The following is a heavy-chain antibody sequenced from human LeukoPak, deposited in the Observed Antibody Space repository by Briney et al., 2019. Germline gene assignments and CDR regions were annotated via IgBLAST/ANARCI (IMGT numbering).Heavy chain of an antibody. J-gene: IGHJ6*02. CDR3: TTVDYYDSSGDYYYYGMDV. CDR2: IKSKTDGGTT. CDR1: GFTFSNAW. Sequence: GGSLRLSCAASGFTFSNAWMSWVRQAPGKGLEWVGRIKSKTDGGTTDYATPVKGRFTISRDDSKNTLYLQMNSLKTEDTAVYYCTTVDYYDSSGDYYYYGMDVWGQGTTVTVSS. V-gene: IGHV3-15*01. D-gene: IGHD3-22*01.